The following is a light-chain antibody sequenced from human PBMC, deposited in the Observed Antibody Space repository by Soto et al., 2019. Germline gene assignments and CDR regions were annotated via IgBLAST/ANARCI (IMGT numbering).Light chain of an antibody. V-gene: IGLV1-47*01. CDR1: RSNIGYNH. CDR2: RNY. CDR3: ATWDGSLSAWV. Sequence: QSVLTQPPSASGTPGQRVTMSCSGSRSNIGYNHAYWYRQVPGAAPKLLIYRNYQRPSGVPDRFSGSKSGTSASLVISGLRSEDEADYYCATWDGSLSAWVFGGGTKLTVL. J-gene: IGLJ3*02.